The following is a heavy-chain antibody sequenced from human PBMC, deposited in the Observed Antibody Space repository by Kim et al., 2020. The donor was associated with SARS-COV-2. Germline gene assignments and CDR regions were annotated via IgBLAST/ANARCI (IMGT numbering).Heavy chain of an antibody. CDR3: AAGILLWFGELAYGMDV. J-gene: IGHJ6*02. D-gene: IGHD3-10*01. Sequence: KGRFTISRNNPKNTLYLQRNSLRAEDTAVYYCAAGILLWFGELAYGMDVWGQGTTVTVSS. V-gene: IGHV3-23*03.